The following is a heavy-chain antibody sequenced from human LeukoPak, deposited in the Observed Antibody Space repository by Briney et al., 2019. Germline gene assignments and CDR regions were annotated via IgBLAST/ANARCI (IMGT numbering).Heavy chain of an antibody. J-gene: IGHJ4*02. CDR2: INHSGST. CDR3: AKSYYDYSTYYSYYFNL. Sequence: SETLSLTCAVYGGSFSGYYWSWIRQPPGKGLEWIGEINHSGSTNYNPSLKSRVTISVDTSKNQFALKLSSVTAADTAVYYCAKSYYDYSTYYSYYFNLWGQGALVTVSS. CDR1: GGSFSGYY. D-gene: IGHD3-22*01. V-gene: IGHV4-34*01.